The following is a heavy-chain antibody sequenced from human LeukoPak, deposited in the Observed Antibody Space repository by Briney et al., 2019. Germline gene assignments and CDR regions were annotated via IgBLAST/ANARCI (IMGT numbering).Heavy chain of an antibody. CDR3: ARDCLVYYYDSSGYCNDY. CDR1: GYTFTSYY. V-gene: IGHV1-46*01. J-gene: IGHJ4*02. CDR2: INPSGGST. Sequence: ASFKFSCKASGYTFTSYYMHWVRQAPGQGLEWMGIINPSGGSTSYAQKFQGRVTMTRDTSTSTVYMELSSLRSEDTAVYYCARDCLVYYYDSSGYCNDYWGQGTLVTVSS. D-gene: IGHD3-22*01.